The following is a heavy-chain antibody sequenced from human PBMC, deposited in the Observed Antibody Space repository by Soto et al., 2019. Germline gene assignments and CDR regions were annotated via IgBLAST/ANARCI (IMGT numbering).Heavy chain of an antibody. D-gene: IGHD3-3*01. CDR3: ARARSVLPTHYDFDD. CDR2: LFYSGTT. CDR1: GDSINSALYS. V-gene: IGHV4-31*02. Sequence: NPSETLSLTWSVAGDSINSALYSWNWIRQPPGKGLEWIGSLFYSGTTSYSPSLRSRLTLSVHKSKNQFSLALRSVTAADTALYFCARARSVLPTHYDFDDWGLGTLVTVSS. J-gene: IGHJ4*02.